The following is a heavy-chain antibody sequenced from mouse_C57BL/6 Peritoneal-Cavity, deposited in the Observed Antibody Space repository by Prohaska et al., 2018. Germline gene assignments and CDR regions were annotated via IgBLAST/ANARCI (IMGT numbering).Heavy chain of an antibody. J-gene: IGHJ2*01. CDR1: GYKLTDYN. CDR3: ARRGNYFDY. V-gene: IGHV1-18*01. CDR2: INPNNGGT. Sequence: EVQLQQPGPELVKPGASVKIPCKASGYKLTDYNMDWVKQRQGKSLVWIGVINPNNGGTIYNQKFTGKATLTVDKSSSTAYMELRSLTSEDTAVYYCARRGNYFDYWGQGTTLTVSS. D-gene: IGHD1-1*02.